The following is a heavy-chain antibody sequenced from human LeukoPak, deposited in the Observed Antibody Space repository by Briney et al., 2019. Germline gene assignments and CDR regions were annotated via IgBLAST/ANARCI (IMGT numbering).Heavy chain of an antibody. CDR1: GGSISSGSYY. D-gene: IGHD5-18*01. V-gene: IGHV4-61*02. J-gene: IGHJ4*02. CDR3: AREGPNTAMVSVGDY. Sequence: SETLSLTCTVSGGSISSGSYYWSWIRQPAGKGLEWIERIYTSGSTNYNPSLKSRVTISVDTSKNQFSLKLSSVTAADTAVYYCAREGPNTAMVSVGDYWGQGMLVIVSS. CDR2: IYTSGST.